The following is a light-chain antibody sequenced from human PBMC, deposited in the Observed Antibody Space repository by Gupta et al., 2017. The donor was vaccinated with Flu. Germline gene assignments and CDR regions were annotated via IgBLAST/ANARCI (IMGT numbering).Light chain of an antibody. Sequence: SLGERDTIDCKSRQSVLYSSNNKNYLAWYQQKPGQPPRLLIDWASTRESGVPDRFSGSGSETDFTITISSVQAEDVAVYFCQQYYSNPLTFGGGTKVEIK. CDR3: QQYYSNPLT. J-gene: IGKJ4*01. V-gene: IGKV4-1*01. CDR1: QSVLYSSNNKNY. CDR2: WAS.